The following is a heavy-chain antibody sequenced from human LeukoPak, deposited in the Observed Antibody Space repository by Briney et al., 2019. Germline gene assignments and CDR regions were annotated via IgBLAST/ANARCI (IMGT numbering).Heavy chain of an antibody. D-gene: IGHD3-22*01. CDR1: GFTFSSYS. Sequence: GGSLRLSCAASGFTFSSYSIDWVRQAPGKGLEWLSYISSSSSTIYYADSVKGRFTISRDNAKNSVYLQMNSLRAEDTAVYYCARVWSSGYTKYYWGQGTLVTVSS. V-gene: IGHV3-48*04. J-gene: IGHJ4*02. CDR3: ARVWSSGYTKYY. CDR2: ISSSSSTI.